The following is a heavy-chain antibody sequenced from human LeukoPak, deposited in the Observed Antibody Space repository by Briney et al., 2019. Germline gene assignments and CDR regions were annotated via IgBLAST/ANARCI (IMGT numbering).Heavy chain of an antibody. J-gene: IGHJ4*02. D-gene: IGHD3-22*01. CDR3: AKFGGLIDYYGSSGYYSSRFDY. CDR1: GFTFSSYG. Sequence: PGGSLRLSCAASGFTFSSYGMHWVRQAPGKGLEWVAVISYDGSNKYYADSVKGRFTISRDNSKNTLYLQMNSLRAEDTAVYYCAKFGGLIDYYGSSGYYSSRFDYWGQGTLVTVSS. CDR2: ISYDGSNK. V-gene: IGHV3-30*18.